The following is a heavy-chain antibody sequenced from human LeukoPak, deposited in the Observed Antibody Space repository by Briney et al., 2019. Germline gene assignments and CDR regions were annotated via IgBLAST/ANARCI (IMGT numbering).Heavy chain of an antibody. D-gene: IGHD2-15*01. CDR1: GGSFSGYY. J-gene: IGHJ6*03. Sequence: ASETLSLTCAVYGGSFSGYYWSWIRQPPGKGLEWIGEINHSGSTNYNPSLKSRVTISVDTSKNQFSLKLSSVTAADTAVYYCARRDNYYYYYMDVWGKGTTVTISS. CDR2: INHSGST. V-gene: IGHV4-34*01. CDR3: ARRDNYYYYYMDV.